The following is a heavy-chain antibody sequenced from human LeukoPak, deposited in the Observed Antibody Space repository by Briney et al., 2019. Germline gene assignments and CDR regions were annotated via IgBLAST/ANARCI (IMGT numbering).Heavy chain of an antibody. J-gene: IGHJ6*03. D-gene: IGHD4-11*01. V-gene: IGHV3-23*01. CDR2: ISGSGGST. Sequence: GGSLRLSCAASGFTFSSYAMSWVRQAPGKGLEWVSAISGSGGSTYYADSVKGRFTISRDNSKNTLYLQMNSLRAEDTAVYYCVKGPSSILYYYYYYMDVWGKGTTVTVSS. CDR3: VKGPSSILYYYYYYMDV. CDR1: GFTFSSYA.